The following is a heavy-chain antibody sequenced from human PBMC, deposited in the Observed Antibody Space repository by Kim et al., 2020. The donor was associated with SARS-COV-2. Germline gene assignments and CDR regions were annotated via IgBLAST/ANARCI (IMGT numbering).Heavy chain of an antibody. Sequence: ASVKVSCKASGYTFTSYGISWVRQAPGQGLEWMGWISAYNGNTNYAQKLQGRVTMTTDTSTSTAYMELRSLRSDVTAVYYCARTGKAAAGHYYYYMDGWGKGTTVTVSS. D-gene: IGHD6-13*01. V-gene: IGHV1-18*01. J-gene: IGHJ6*03. CDR3: ARTGKAAAGHYYYYMDG. CDR2: ISAYNGNT. CDR1: GYTFTSYG.